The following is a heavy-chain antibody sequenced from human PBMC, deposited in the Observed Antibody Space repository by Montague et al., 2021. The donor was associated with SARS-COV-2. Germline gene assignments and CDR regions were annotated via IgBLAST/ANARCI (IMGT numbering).Heavy chain of an antibody. CDR2: IYASGGT. Sequence: SETLSLTCTVSGDSISSFYWNWIRQPAGKGLEWIGRIYASGGTNXNPSLKSRVTMSVDTSKNQFSLKLNSATAADTAVYYCGRGVVAATPVVDYWGRGTLVTVSS. CDR1: GDSISSFY. CDR3: GRGVVAATPVVDY. J-gene: IGHJ4*02. V-gene: IGHV4-4*07. D-gene: IGHD2-15*01.